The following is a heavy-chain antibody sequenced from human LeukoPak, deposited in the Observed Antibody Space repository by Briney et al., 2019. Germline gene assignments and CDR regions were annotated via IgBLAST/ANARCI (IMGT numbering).Heavy chain of an antibody. CDR2: MNPNSGNT. J-gene: IGHJ4*02. V-gene: IGHV1-8*03. CDR1: GYTFTSYD. Sequence: ASVKVSCKASGYTFTSYDINWVRQATGQGLEWMGWMNPNSGNTGYAQKFQGRVTITRNTSISTAYMELSSLRSEDTAVYFCAKSMRDYDTSIGYYPFDYWGQGTLVTVSS. CDR3: AKSMRDYDTSIGYYPFDY. D-gene: IGHD3-9*01.